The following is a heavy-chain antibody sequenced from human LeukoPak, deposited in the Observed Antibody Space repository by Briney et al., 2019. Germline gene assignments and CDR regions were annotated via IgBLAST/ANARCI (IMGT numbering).Heavy chain of an antibody. Sequence: PGGSLRLSCAASGFTFSSYEMIWVRQAPGKGLEWVSYISRSGSTIFYADSVKGRFIISRDNAKNSLYLQMNRLRAEDTAVYYCAREQVSPGATGYSSSGFDPWGQGTLVTVSS. J-gene: IGHJ5*02. CDR2: ISRSGSTI. CDR1: GFTFSSYE. CDR3: AREQVSPGATGYSSSGFDP. V-gene: IGHV3-48*03. D-gene: IGHD6-6*01.